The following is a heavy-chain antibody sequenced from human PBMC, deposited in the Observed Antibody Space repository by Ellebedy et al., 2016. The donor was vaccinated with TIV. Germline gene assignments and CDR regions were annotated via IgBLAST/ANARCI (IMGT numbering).Heavy chain of an antibody. V-gene: IGHV4-39*01. Sequence: MPSETLSLTCTVSGGSISSSSYYWGWIRQPPGKGLEWIGSIYFSGSTYYNPSLKSRVTTSVDTSKNQFSLQLSSVTAADTAVYYCARWNEGFDYWGQGTLVTVSS. CDR3: ARWNEGFDY. J-gene: IGHJ4*02. CDR1: GGSISSSSYY. D-gene: IGHD1-1*01. CDR2: IYFSGST.